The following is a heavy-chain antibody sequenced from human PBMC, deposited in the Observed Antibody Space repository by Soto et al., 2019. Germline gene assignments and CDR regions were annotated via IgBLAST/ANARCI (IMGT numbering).Heavy chain of an antibody. CDR1: GFSVSTSGVG. V-gene: IGHV2-5*02. CDR2: IYWDDDK. CDR3: AHSSYNFWSGYYTDYYYGLDV. D-gene: IGHD3-3*01. Sequence: SGPTLVNPTQTLTLTCTFSGFSVSTSGVGVGWIRQPPGKALEWLALIYWDDDKRYSPSLKSRLTISKDTSKNQVVLTMTNMDPVDTATYYCAHSSYNFWSGYYTDYYYGLDVWGQGTTVTVSS. J-gene: IGHJ6*02.